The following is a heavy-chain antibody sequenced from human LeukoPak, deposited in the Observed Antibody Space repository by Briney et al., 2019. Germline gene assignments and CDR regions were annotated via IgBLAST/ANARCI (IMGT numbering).Heavy chain of an antibody. CDR2: VNPNSGHT. D-gene: IGHD2-15*01. J-gene: IGHJ4*02. CDR1: GYTFTSYD. CDR3: ARGSPGSYCSGGSCPYFDY. V-gene: IGHV1-8*01. Sequence: ASVKVSCKASGYTFTSYDINWVRQATGQGLEGMGWVNPNSGHTGYAQKFPGRGTMTRNTSISTAYMQLSNLRSEDTAVYYCARGSPGSYCSGGSCPYFDYWGQGTLVSVSS.